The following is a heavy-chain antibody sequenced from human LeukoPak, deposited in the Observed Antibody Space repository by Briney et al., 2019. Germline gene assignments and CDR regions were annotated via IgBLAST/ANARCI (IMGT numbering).Heavy chain of an antibody. CDR1: GFTFSSHG. J-gene: IGHJ4*02. D-gene: IGHD6-13*01. Sequence: GGSLRLSCAASGFTFSSHGMHWVRQAPGKGLEWVAVIWYDGSNKYYADSVKGRFTISRDNSKNTLYLQMNSLRAEDTAVYYCAREHPHADIAAAGTNEDYYFDYWGQGTLVTVSS. V-gene: IGHV3-33*01. CDR2: IWYDGSNK. CDR3: AREHPHADIAAAGTNEDYYFDY.